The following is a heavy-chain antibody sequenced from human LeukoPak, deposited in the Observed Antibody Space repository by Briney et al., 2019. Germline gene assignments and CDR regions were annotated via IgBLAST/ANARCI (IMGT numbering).Heavy chain of an antibody. D-gene: IGHD6-25*01. CDR1: GFIFRSYW. Sequence: GGSLRLSCAASGFIFRSYWMSWVRQAPGKGLEWVANINQDGSEKNYVDSMKGRFTISRDNSKNTLYLQMNSLRAEDTAVYYCAREGRLLHYGMDVWGQGTTVTVSS. CDR3: AREGRLLHYGMDV. V-gene: IGHV3-7*03. CDR2: INQDGSEK. J-gene: IGHJ6*02.